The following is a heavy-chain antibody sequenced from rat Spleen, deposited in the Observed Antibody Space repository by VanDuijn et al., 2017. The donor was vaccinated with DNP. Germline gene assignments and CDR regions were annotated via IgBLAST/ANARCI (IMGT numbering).Heavy chain of an antibody. J-gene: IGHJ2*01. CDR1: GFTFSDYY. Sequence: EVQLVESDGGLVQPGRSLKLSCAASGFTFSDYYMAWVRQAPTKGLEWVASISPSGGSTYYRDSVKGRFTVSRDNAKSTLYLQMDSLRSEDTATYYCASQLFDYWGQGVMVTVSS. V-gene: IGHV5-25*01. CDR3: ASQLFDY. CDR2: ISPSGGST.